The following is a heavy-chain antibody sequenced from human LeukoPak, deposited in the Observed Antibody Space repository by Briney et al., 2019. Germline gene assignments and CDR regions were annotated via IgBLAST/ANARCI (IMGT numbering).Heavy chain of an antibody. CDR3: AKEHTYYDFWTQSGYYMDV. CDR1: GFTFSSYG. D-gene: IGHD3-3*01. J-gene: IGHJ6*03. CDR2: IRYDGSNK. V-gene: IGHV3-30*02. Sequence: GGSLRLSCAACGFTFSSYGMHCVRRAPGKGLEWVALIRYDGSNKYYADSVKGRFTISRDNSKNTLYLQMNSLRAEDTAVYYCAKEHTYYDFWTQSGYYMDVWGKGTTVTVSS.